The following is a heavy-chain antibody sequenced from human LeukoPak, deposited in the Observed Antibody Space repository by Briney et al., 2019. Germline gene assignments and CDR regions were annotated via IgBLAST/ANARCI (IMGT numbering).Heavy chain of an antibody. CDR3: ARRAIVVVPAALYYYYMDV. J-gene: IGHJ6*03. D-gene: IGHD2-2*01. CDR2: MNPNSGNT. V-gene: IGHV1-8*01. CDR1: GYTSTSYD. Sequence: ASVKVSCKASGYTSTSYDINWVRQATGQGLEWMGWMNPNSGNTGYAQKFQGRVTMTRNTSISTAYMELSSLRSEDTAVYYCARRAIVVVPAALYYYYMDVWGKGTTVTVSS.